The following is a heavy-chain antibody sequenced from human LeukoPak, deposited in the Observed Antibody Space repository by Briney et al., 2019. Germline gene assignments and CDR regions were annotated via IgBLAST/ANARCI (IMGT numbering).Heavy chain of an antibody. CDR3: AKDRQYIAARPDY. CDR2: ISGSGDTT. Sequence: GGSLRLSCAASGFTFNSYALTWVRQAPGKGLEWVSAISGSGDTTSYAGSVKGRFTISRDNSKNTLYLQMNSLRAEDTAVYYCAKDRQYIAARPDYWGQGTLVTVSS. J-gene: IGHJ4*02. D-gene: IGHD6-6*01. V-gene: IGHV3-23*01. CDR1: GFTFNSYA.